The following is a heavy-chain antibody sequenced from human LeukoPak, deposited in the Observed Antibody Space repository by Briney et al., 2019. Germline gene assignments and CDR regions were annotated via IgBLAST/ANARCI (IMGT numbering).Heavy chain of an antibody. CDR1: GYTFTSYD. Sequence: ASVKLSCKASGYTFTSYDINWVRQATGQGLEWVGWMNPNSGNTGYAQKFQGRVTMTRNTSISTAYMELSSLRSEDTAVYYCARGEGRYNWNYAYGYWGQGTLVTVSS. D-gene: IGHD1-7*01. CDR3: ARGEGRYNWNYAYGY. V-gene: IGHV1-8*01. CDR2: MNPNSGNT. J-gene: IGHJ4*02.